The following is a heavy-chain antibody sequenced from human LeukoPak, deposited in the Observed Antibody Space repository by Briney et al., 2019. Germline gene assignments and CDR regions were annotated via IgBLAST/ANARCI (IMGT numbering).Heavy chain of an antibody. Sequence: SETLSLTCTVSGASISSYYWSWIRQPPGEGLEWIGYISYGVTPNYNPSLKSRVTISIDTSKNQFSLKLSSVTAADTAVYYCVRDRAAAVHYGWFDPWGQGTLVTVSS. CDR3: VRDRAAAVHYGWFDP. J-gene: IGHJ5*02. V-gene: IGHV4-59*01. CDR2: ISYGVTP. CDR1: GASISSYY. D-gene: IGHD6-13*01.